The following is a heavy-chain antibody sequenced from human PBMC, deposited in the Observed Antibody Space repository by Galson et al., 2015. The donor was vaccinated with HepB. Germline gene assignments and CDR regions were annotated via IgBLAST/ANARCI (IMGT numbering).Heavy chain of an antibody. D-gene: IGHD3-3*01. CDR3: ARDRRYDFWTPGDGDATRKQGGYYMDV. J-gene: IGHJ6*03. CDR1: GYTFTGYY. V-gene: IGHV1-2*06. CDR2: INPNSGGT. Sequence: SVKVSCKASGYTFTGYYMHWVRQAPGQGLEWMGRINPNSGGTNYAQKFQGRVTMTRDTSISTAYMELSRLRSDGTAVYYCARDRRYDFWTPGDGDATRKQGGYYMDVWGKGTTVTVSS.